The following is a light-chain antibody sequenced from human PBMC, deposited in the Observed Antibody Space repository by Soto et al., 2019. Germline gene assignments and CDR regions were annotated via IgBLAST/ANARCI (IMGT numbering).Light chain of an antibody. V-gene: IGKV3-20*01. CDR1: QTVRNNY. CDR3: QQFNRWPAT. CDR2: DAS. J-gene: IGKJ1*01. Sequence: EFVLTQSPGTLSLSPGERATLSCRASQTVRNNYLAWYQQKPGQAPRLLIYDASSRATGIPDRFSGGGSGTDFTLTISRLEPEDFAVYYCQQFNRWPATFGQGTKVDI.